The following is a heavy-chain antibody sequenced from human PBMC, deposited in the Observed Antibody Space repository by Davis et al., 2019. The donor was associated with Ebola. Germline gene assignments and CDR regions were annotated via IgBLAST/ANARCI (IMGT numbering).Heavy chain of an antibody. CDR3: ARDQEDVAENYNYYGMDV. CDR2: ISYDGSNK. J-gene: IGHJ6*02. CDR1: GFTFSSYG. V-gene: IGHV3-30*03. Sequence: GESLKISCAASGFTFSSYGMHWVPQAPGNRLALFSVISYDGSNKYYADSVKDRFTISRDNAKNSLYLQMNSLRAEDTALYYCARDQEDVAENYNYYGMDVWGQGTTVTVSS. D-gene: IGHD5-12*01.